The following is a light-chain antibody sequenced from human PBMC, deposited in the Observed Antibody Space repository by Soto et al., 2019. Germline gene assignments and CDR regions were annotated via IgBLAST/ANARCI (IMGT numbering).Light chain of an antibody. J-gene: IGLJ1*01. V-gene: IGLV2-8*01. CDR2: DVS. CDR3: QSYDSSLSAHYV. Sequence: QSVLTQPPSASGSPGQSVAISCTGTSSDVGGYSYVSWYQQHPGKAPKLMIYDVSKRPSGVSDRFSGSKSGTSASLAVTGLQADDEADYYCQSYDSSLSAHYVFGTGTKSPS. CDR1: SSDVGGYSY.